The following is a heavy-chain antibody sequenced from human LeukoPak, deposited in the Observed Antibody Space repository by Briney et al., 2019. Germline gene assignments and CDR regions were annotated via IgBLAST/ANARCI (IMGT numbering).Heavy chain of an antibody. Sequence: SVKVSCKASGYTFTGYYMHWVRQAPGQGLEWMGGIIPIFGTANYAQKFQGRVTITADESTSTAYMELSSLRSEDTAVYYCARDSAIYGDYAGWFDPWGQGTLVTVSS. CDR3: ARDSAIYGDYAGWFDP. V-gene: IGHV1-69*13. CDR1: GYTFTGYY. D-gene: IGHD4-17*01. CDR2: IIPIFGTA. J-gene: IGHJ5*02.